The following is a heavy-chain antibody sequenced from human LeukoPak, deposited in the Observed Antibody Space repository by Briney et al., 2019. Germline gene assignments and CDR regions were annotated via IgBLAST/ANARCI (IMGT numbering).Heavy chain of an antibody. Sequence: GGSLRLSCSASGFPFSSYAIHWVRQAPGKGLEYVSAISSNGGSTYYADSVKGRFTISRDNSKNTLYLQMSSLRAEDTAVYYCMKDGYCSGGSCYYYFDYWGQGTLVTVSS. J-gene: IGHJ4*02. CDR2: ISSNGGST. V-gene: IGHV3-64D*06. CDR1: GFPFSSYA. D-gene: IGHD2-15*01. CDR3: MKDGYCSGGSCYYYFDY.